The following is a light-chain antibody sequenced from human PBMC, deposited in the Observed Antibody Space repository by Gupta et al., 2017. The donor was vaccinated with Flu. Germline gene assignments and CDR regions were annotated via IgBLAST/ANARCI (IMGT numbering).Light chain of an antibody. Sequence: QSALTQPASVSGSPGPPITISWSGSRSEIGNYNLVDLYQQRPAKAPKLIIYEGTKRPAGVSHRFSGSRSDNTASLTISVLEEEDEADYFCSSHAGGNTLVFGGGTKLTVL. CDR2: EGT. CDR1: RSEIGNYNL. CDR3: SSHAGGNTLV. V-gene: IGLV2-23*01. J-gene: IGLJ2*01.